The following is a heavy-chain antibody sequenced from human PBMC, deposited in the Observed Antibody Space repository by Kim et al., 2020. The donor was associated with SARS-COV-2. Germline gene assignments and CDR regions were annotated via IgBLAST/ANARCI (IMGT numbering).Heavy chain of an antibody. Sequence: GGSLRLSCSASGFTFSSYAMPWVRQAPGKGLEYVSAISRNGGSTYYADSVKGRFTLSRDNSKNTLYLQMSSLRAEDTAVYYCVKDQRGDIVVVPAAMEWACSRWHYYYGMDVWGQGTTLTVSS. CDR2: ISRNGGST. J-gene: IGHJ6*02. CDR3: VKDQRGDIVVVPAAMEWACSRWHYYYGMDV. D-gene: IGHD2-2*01. CDR1: GFTFSSYA. V-gene: IGHV3-64D*06.